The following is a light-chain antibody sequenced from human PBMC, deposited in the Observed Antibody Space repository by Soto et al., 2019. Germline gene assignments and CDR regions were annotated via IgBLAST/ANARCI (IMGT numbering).Light chain of an antibody. V-gene: IGKV1-5*03. CDR1: QSVSSW. CDR2: KAS. CDR3: QQYNIYPLT. J-gene: IGKJ4*01. Sequence: DIQMTQSPSTLSASVGDRITITCRASQSVSSWLAWYQQKPGKAPKLLIYKASTLESGVPSRFSGSGSETDFTLTISSLQPDDFSTYFCQQYNIYPLTFGGGTKVDVK.